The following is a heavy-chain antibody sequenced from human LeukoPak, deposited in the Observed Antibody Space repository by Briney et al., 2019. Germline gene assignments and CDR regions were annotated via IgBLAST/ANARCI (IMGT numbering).Heavy chain of an antibody. CDR1: GFTFSTYS. CDR2: ISSSSTYI. CDR3: ARPTHGDGYSYYMDV. V-gene: IGHV3-21*06. D-gene: IGHD3-10*01. Sequence: PGGSLRLSCAASGFTFSTYSMNWVRQAPGKGLEWVSSISSSSTYISYAVSVKGRFTISRDNAKNSLYLQMNSLRAEDTAVYYCARPTHGDGYSYYMDVWGKGTTVTISS. J-gene: IGHJ6*03.